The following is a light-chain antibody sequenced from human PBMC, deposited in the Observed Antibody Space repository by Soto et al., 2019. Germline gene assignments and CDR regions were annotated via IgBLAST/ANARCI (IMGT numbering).Light chain of an antibody. CDR3: ISYAGSSIWV. Sequence: SVLTQPPSASGSPGQSVTISCTGTSSDVGAYNYVSWYQQHPGKAPKLMIYEVSKRPSGVPDRFSGSKSGNTASLTVSGLQAEDEADYYCISYAGSSIWVFGGGTKVTVL. CDR1: SSDVGAYNY. J-gene: IGLJ3*02. V-gene: IGLV2-8*01. CDR2: EVS.